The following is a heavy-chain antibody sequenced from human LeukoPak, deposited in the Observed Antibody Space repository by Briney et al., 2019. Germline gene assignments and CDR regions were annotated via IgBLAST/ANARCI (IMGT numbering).Heavy chain of an antibody. Sequence: GGFLRLSCAASGFTFSTYWMSWVRQAPGKGLEWVAKIKPDGSEKYYVDSVKGRFTISRDKAKNSLYLQMNSLRDEDTAVYYCARGGYSYGHDYWGQGTLVTVSS. CDR3: ARGGYSYGHDY. J-gene: IGHJ4*02. D-gene: IGHD5-18*01. CDR2: IKPDGSEK. V-gene: IGHV3-7*01. CDR1: GFTFSTYW.